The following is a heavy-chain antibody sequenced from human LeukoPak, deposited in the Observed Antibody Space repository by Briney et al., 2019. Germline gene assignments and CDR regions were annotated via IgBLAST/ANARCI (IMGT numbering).Heavy chain of an antibody. CDR1: GGTFSSYA. V-gene: IGHV1-69*06. Sequence: GASVKVSCKASGGTFSSYAISWVRQAPGQGLEWMGGIIPIFGTANYAQKFQGRVTITADKSTSTAYMELSSLRSEDTAVYYCARDRYYYDSSGDGVFDYWGQGTLVTVSS. D-gene: IGHD3-22*01. CDR3: ARDRYYYDSSGDGVFDY. J-gene: IGHJ4*02. CDR2: IIPIFGTA.